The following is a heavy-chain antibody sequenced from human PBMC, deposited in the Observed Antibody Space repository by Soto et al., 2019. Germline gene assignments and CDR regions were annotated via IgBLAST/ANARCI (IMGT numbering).Heavy chain of an antibody. Sequence: QVQLQQWGAGLLKPSETLSLTCAVYGGSFSGYYWSWIRQPPGKGLEWIGEINHSGSTNYNPSLKSRVTISVDTSKNQCSLKLSSVTAADTAVYYCARGYHYYDSSGYYGVWGQGTLVTVSS. D-gene: IGHD3-22*01. CDR2: INHSGST. CDR1: GGSFSGYY. CDR3: ARGYHYYDSSGYYGV. J-gene: IGHJ4*02. V-gene: IGHV4-34*01.